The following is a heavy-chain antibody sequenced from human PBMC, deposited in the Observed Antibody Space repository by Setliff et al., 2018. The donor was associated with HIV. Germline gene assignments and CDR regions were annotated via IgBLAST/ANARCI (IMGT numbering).Heavy chain of an antibody. CDR3: AKVGLYDSFGYANGLPDAFDT. V-gene: IGHV3-33*06. Sequence: GSLRLSCAASGFSFSQYGMHWVRQAPGKGLQWVAVMWYDGSKKYYADSVKGRFTISRDNSKNTLYLQMNSLRAEDTATYYCAKVGLYDSFGYANGLPDAFDTCGQGTMVTVSS. D-gene: IGHD3-22*01. J-gene: IGHJ3*02. CDR2: MWYDGSKK. CDR1: GFSFSQYG.